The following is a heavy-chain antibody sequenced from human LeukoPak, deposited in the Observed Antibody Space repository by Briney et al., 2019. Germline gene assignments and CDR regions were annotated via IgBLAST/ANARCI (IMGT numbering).Heavy chain of an antibody. V-gene: IGHV1-18*01. CDR1: GYTFTSYG. J-gene: IGHJ6*03. Sequence: GASVKVSCKASGYTFTSYGISWVRQAPGQGLEWMGWISAYNGNTNYAQKLQGRVTMTTDTSTSTAYMELRSLRSDDTAVYYCARARGYGTLYYSYMDVWGKGTTVTVSS. D-gene: IGHD5-18*01. CDR2: ISAYNGNT. CDR3: ARARGYGTLYYSYMDV.